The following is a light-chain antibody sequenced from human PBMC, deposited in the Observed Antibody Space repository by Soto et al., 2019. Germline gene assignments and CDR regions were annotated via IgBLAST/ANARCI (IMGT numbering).Light chain of an antibody. CDR3: AAWDDRLNGVL. CDR2: SNN. V-gene: IGLV1-44*01. CDR1: SANIGSNT. J-gene: IGLJ2*01. Sequence: QSVLTQPPSASGTPGQRVTISCSGRSANIGSNTVNWYRQLPGTAPKLLIYSNNQRPSGVPDRISGSRSGTSASLAISGLQSEDEADYYCAAWDDRLNGVLFGGGTKLTVL.